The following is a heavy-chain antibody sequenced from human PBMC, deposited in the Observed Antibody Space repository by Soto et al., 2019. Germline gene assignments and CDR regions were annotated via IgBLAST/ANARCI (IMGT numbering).Heavy chain of an antibody. Sequence: LRLSCAASGFTFSSYAMHRVRQAPGKGLEWVAVISYDGSNKYYADSVKGRFTISRDNSKNTLYLQMNSLRAEDTAVYYCARDQDDFWSGYYADRFDYWGQGTLVTVSS. CDR3: ARDQDDFWSGYYADRFDY. CDR1: GFTFSSYA. D-gene: IGHD3-3*01. V-gene: IGHV3-30-3*01. J-gene: IGHJ4*02. CDR2: ISYDGSNK.